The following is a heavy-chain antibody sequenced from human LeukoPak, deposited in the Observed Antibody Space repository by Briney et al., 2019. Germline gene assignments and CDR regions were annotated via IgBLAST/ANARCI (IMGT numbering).Heavy chain of an antibody. Sequence: PGGSLRLSCAASGFTFSSYSMNWVRQAPGKGLEWVSSISSSSSYIYYADSVKGRFTISRDNAKNSLYLQMNSLRAEDTAVYYCARGPDTAQVLRYFDWFGDYYYMDVWGKGTTVTISS. J-gene: IGHJ6*03. CDR2: ISSSSSYI. CDR3: ARGPDTAQVLRYFDWFGDYYYMDV. D-gene: IGHD3-9*01. CDR1: GFTFSSYS. V-gene: IGHV3-21*01.